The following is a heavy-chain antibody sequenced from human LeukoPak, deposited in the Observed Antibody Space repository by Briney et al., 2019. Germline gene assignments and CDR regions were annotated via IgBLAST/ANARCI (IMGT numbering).Heavy chain of an antibody. D-gene: IGHD6-6*01. V-gene: IGHV4-39*01. CDR3: ATRSALDYYLDV. J-gene: IGHJ6*03. CDR2: IYYSGST. CDR1: GGSISSSSYY. Sequence: PSETLSLTCTVSGGSISSSSYYWGWIRQPPGKGLEWIGSIYYSGSTYYNPSLKSRVTISVDTSKDQFSLKVTSVTAADAAVYYCATRSALDYYLDVWGKGTTVTVSS.